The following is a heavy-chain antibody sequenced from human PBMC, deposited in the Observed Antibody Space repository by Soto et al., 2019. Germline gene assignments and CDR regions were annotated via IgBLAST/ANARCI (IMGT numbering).Heavy chain of an antibody. V-gene: IGHV4-31*03. Sequence: LSLTCTVSGGSISNGGYFWSWIRQHPGKGLECIGYIYYSGSTYYNPSLKSRVTISVDTSKKQFSLKLSSVTAADTAVYYCARAITTFGGVRVGDFDYGMDVWGQGTTVTVAS. J-gene: IGHJ6*02. CDR1: GGSISNGGYF. CDR3: ARAITTFGGVRVGDFDYGMDV. D-gene: IGHD3-3*01. CDR2: IYYSGST.